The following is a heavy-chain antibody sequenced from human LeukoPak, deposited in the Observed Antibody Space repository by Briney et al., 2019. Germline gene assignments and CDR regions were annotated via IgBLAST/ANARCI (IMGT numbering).Heavy chain of an antibody. CDR2: INHSGST. Sequence: SETLSLTSAVYGGSFSGYYWSWIRQPPGKGLEWIGEINHSGSTNYNPSLKSRVTISVDTSKNQFSLKLSSVTAADTAVYYCAAYSYGYLYYFDYWGQGTLVTVSS. J-gene: IGHJ4*02. CDR1: GGSFSGYY. CDR3: AAYSYGYLYYFDY. V-gene: IGHV4-34*01. D-gene: IGHD5-18*01.